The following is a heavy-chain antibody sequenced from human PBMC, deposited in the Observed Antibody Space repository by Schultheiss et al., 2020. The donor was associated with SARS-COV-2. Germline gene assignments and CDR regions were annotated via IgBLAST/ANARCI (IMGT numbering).Heavy chain of an antibody. Sequence: SETLSLTCTVSGGSISSGGYYWSWIRQHPGKGLEWIGYIYYSGSTNYNPSLKSRVTISVDTSKNQFSLKLSSVTAADTAVYYCARDLVRTDDYYYYYYMDVWGKGTTVTVSS. J-gene: IGHJ6*03. CDR2: IYYSGST. D-gene: IGHD1-26*01. CDR3: ARDLVRTDDYYYYYYMDV. V-gene: IGHV4-61*08. CDR1: GGSISSGGYY.